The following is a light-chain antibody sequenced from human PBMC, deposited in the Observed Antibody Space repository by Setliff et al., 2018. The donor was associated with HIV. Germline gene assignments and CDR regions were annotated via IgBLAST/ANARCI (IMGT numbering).Light chain of an antibody. CDR1: SSDVGGYSF. Sequence: QSALAQPASVSGSPGQSITISCTGASSDVGGYSFVSWYQQHPGKAPKLMIYDVSYRPSGVSDRFSGSKSGNTASLTISGLQAEDGADYYCSSYTSSTPLYVFGTGTKVTVL. V-gene: IGLV2-14*03. J-gene: IGLJ1*01. CDR3: SSYTSSTPLYV. CDR2: DVS.